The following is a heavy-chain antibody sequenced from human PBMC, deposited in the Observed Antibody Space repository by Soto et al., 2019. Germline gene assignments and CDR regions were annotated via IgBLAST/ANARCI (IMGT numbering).Heavy chain of an antibody. CDR1: GYTFTSYG. Sequence: ASVKVYCKASGYTFTSYGISWVRQAPGQGLEWMGWISAYNGNTNYAQKLQGRVTMTTDTSTSTAYMELRSLRSDDTAVDDGALGYSGGWYDSVLRYYCYGMDVWG. D-gene: IGHD6-19*01. V-gene: IGHV1-18*01. CDR2: ISAYNGNT. CDR3: ALGYSGGWYDSVLRYYCYGMDV. J-gene: IGHJ6*02.